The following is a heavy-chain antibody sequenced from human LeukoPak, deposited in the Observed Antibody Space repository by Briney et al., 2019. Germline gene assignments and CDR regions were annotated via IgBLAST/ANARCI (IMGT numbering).Heavy chain of an antibody. Sequence: ASVKVSCKASGYTFTGYYMHWVRQAPGQGLEWMGWINPNSDGTNYAQKFQGRVTMTRDTSISTAYMELSRLRSDDTAVYYCARDLLYCGGDCYSSKGEFDYWGQGTLVTVSS. CDR3: ARDLLYCGGDCYSSKGEFDY. J-gene: IGHJ4*02. D-gene: IGHD2-21*02. CDR1: GYTFTGYY. V-gene: IGHV1-2*02. CDR2: INPNSDGT.